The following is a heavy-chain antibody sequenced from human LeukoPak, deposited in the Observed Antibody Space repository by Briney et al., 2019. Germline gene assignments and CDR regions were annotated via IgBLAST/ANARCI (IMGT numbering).Heavy chain of an antibody. CDR1: GASISISSYY. Sequence: PSETLSLTCTVSGASISISSYYWGWIRQPPGKGLEWIGNIYYSGTTYYNPSLKSRVTMSVDASKNQFSLKLSSVTAVDTAVYYCARSTYYNILTGYYGYFDLWGRGTLVTVSS. CDR2: IYYSGTT. V-gene: IGHV4-39*07. J-gene: IGHJ2*01. CDR3: ARSTYYNILTGYYGYFDL. D-gene: IGHD3-9*01.